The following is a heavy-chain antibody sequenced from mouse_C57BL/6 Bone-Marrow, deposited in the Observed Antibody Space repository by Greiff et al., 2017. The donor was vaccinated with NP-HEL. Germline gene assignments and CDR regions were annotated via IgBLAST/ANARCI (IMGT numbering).Heavy chain of an antibody. D-gene: IGHD1-1*01. CDR2: IYPGDGDT. J-gene: IGHJ4*01. V-gene: IGHV1-80*01. CDR1: GYAFSSYW. Sequence: QVQLKESGAELVKPGASVKISCKASGYAFSSYWMNWVKERPGKGLEWIGQIYPGDGDTKYNGQFKGQATLTADKSYRKAYMQVSSLTSEDSAVYYWARGDYGSSRFGYAMDYWGQGTSVTVSS. CDR3: ARGDYGSSRFGYAMDY.